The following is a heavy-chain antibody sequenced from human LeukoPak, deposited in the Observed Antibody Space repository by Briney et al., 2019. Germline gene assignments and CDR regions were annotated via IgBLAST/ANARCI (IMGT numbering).Heavy chain of an antibody. CDR2: VSFSGGTK. Sequence: GGSLRLSCAASGFTFSNYAMSWVRQAPGKGLEWVSAVSFSGGTKYYADSVKGRFTISRDNSKNTLFLQMDSLRAEDTAVYYCAKSTVMTTVVTPAFDYWGQGTLVTVSS. V-gene: IGHV3-23*01. CDR1: GFTFSNYA. CDR3: AKSTVMTTVVTPAFDY. D-gene: IGHD4-23*01. J-gene: IGHJ4*02.